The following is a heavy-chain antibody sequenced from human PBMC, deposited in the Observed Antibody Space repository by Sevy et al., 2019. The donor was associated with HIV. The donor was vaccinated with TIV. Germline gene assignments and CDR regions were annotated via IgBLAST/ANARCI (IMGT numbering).Heavy chain of an antibody. V-gene: IGHV3-30*04. CDR1: GFTFSSSA. CDR3: ARDMAHLPIAVAGNFYYYYGMDV. Sequence: GGSLRLSCAASGFTFSSSAMHWVRQAPAKGLEWVALISHDGTNKYYADSVKGRFTISRDNSKNTLSLQMNSLRAEDTAVYYCARDMAHLPIAVAGNFYYYYGMDVWGQGTTVTVSS. CDR2: ISHDGTNK. J-gene: IGHJ6*02. D-gene: IGHD6-19*01.